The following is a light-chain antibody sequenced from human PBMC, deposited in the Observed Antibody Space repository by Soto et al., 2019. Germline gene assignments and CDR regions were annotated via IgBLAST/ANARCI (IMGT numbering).Light chain of an antibody. CDR2: LGS. J-gene: IGKJ1*01. V-gene: IGKV2-28*01. CDR3: MKAVQPWT. CDR1: QSLLHNNGYNY. Sequence: DIVMTQSPLSLPVTPGEPASISCRSSQSLLHNNGYNYLDWYLQKPGQSPQLLIYLGSNRASGVPDRLSGSGSGTDFTLKISRVEAHDVGVYYCMKAVQPWTFGQGTKVHI.